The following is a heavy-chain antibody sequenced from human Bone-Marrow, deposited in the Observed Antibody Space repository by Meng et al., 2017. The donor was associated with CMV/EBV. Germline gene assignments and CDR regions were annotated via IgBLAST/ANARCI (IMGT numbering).Heavy chain of an antibody. V-gene: IGHV4-39*07. Sequence: GSLRLSCTVAGGSISSSSYYWGWIRQPPGKGLEWIGSIYYSGSTNYNPSLKSRVTISVDTSKNQFSLKLSSVTAADTAVYYCARGWGRYYGSGSYYGGKYFDYWGQGTLVTVYS. CDR2: IYYSGST. CDR3: ARGWGRYYGSGSYYGGKYFDY. CDR1: GGSISSSSYY. D-gene: IGHD3-10*01. J-gene: IGHJ4*02.